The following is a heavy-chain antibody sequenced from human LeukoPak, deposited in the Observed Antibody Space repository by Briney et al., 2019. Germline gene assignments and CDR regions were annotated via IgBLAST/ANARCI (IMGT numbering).Heavy chain of an antibody. D-gene: IGHD3-10*01. J-gene: IGHJ4*02. V-gene: IGHV3-23*01. Sequence: GGSLRLSCAASGFTFSPYTMTWVRQAPGKGLEWVSAISGSGGSTYYADSVKGRFTISRDNSKNTLYLQMNSLRAEDTAVYYCAPDWRGVITDYWGQGTLVTVSS. CDR1: GFTFSPYT. CDR2: ISGSGGST. CDR3: APDWRGVITDY.